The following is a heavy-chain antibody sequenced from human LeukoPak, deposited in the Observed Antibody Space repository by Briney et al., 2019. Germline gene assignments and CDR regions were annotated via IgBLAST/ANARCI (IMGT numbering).Heavy chain of an antibody. Sequence: GGSLRLSCAASGFTFSSYGMHGVRQAPGKGLEWMAVISYDGSNKYYADSVKGRFTISRDNSKNTLYLQMNSLRAEDTAVYYCAKDRAFDIWGQGTMVTVSS. CDR3: AKDRAFDI. J-gene: IGHJ3*02. CDR1: GFTFSSYG. CDR2: ISYDGSNK. V-gene: IGHV3-30*18.